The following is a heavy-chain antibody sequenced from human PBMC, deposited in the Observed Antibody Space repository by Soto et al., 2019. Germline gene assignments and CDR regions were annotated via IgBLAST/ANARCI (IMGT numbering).Heavy chain of an antibody. V-gene: IGHV3-23*01. CDR2: ISGSGGST. CDR1: GHTFHNYA. D-gene: IGHD2-2*01. J-gene: IGHJ4*02. Sequence: EVQLLESGGGLEQPGGSLRLSCVGSGHTFHNYAMTWVRQAPGKGLEWVSGISGSGGSTYYADSVRGRFTISRDDSKNTLYLQMNSLRAEDTAVYDCAKVSRGIGVVPAAVNWGQGTLVTVSS. CDR3: AKVSRGIGVVPAAVN.